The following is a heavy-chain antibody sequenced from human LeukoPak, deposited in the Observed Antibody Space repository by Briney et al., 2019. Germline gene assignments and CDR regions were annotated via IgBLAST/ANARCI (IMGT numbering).Heavy chain of an antibody. CDR3: AAGDYYKNSGYLY. CDR2: IVVGSGDT. J-gene: IGHJ4*02. CDR1: GFTFPRSA. D-gene: IGHD3-22*01. Sequence: SVKVSCKASGFTFPRSALQWVRQPRGQRLEWIGWIVVGSGDTDYAQTFQGRVTITRDMSTSTAYMELSSLRSEDTAVYYCAAGDYYKNSGYLYWGQGTLVTVSS. V-gene: IGHV1-58*01.